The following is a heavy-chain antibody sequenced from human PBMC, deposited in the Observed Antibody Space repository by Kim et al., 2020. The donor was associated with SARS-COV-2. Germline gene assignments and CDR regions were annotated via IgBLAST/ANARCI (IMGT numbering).Heavy chain of an antibody. V-gene: IGHV1-3*01. J-gene: IGHJ5*02. CDR3: ARTSSSWYGWFDP. Sequence: YSQKFQGRLTITRDTAASTAYMELSSLRSEDTAVYYCARTSSSWYGWFDPWGQGTLVTVSS. D-gene: IGHD6-13*01.